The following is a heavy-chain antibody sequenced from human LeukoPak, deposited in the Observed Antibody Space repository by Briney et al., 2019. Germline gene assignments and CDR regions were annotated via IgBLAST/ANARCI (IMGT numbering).Heavy chain of an antibody. CDR3: ARGRIDY. CDR2: ISYDGTNK. J-gene: IGHJ4*02. Sequence: PGGSLRLSCAASGFTFSNYAMHWVRQAPGKGLEWVAVISYDGTNKYYADSVKGRFTISRDNAKNSLYLQMNSLRAEDTAVYYCARGRIDYWGQGTLVTVSS. V-gene: IGHV3-30*03. CDR1: GFTFSNYA.